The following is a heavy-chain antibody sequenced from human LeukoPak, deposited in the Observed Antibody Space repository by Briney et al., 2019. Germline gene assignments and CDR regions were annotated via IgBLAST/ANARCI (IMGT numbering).Heavy chain of an antibody. Sequence: SSETLSLTCAVYGGSFSGYYWSWIRQPPGKGLEWIGEINHSGSTNYNPSLKSRVTISVDTSKNQFSLKLSSVTAADTAVCYCGRGSYSNYAYGGQGPLVTVPS. CDR3: GRGSYSNYAY. CDR1: GGSFSGYY. V-gene: IGHV4-34*01. CDR2: INHSGST. D-gene: IGHD4-11*01. J-gene: IGHJ4*02.